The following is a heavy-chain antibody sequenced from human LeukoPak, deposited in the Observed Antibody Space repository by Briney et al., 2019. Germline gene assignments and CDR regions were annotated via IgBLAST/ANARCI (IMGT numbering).Heavy chain of an antibody. CDR2: ISGSGGST. CDR1: GFTFSSYA. Sequence: GGSLRLSCVASGFTFSSYAMSWVRQAPGKGLEWVSAISGSGGSTYYADSVKGRFTISRDNSKNTLYLQMNSLRAEDTAVYYCAKLCGGDCYSYFDYWGQGTLVTVSS. V-gene: IGHV3-23*01. CDR3: AKLCGGDCYSYFDY. J-gene: IGHJ4*02. D-gene: IGHD2-21*02.